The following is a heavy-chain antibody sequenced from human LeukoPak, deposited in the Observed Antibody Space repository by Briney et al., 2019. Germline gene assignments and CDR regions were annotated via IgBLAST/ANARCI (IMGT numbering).Heavy chain of an antibody. V-gene: IGHV3-23*01. Sequence: GGSLRLSCAASGFTFSSYAMSWVRQAPGKGLEWVSAISGGGGSTYYADSVKGRFTISRDNSKNTLYLQMNSLRAEDTAVYYCAKILGIESGFDYWGQGTLVTVSS. CDR2: ISGGGGST. D-gene: IGHD3-3*01. CDR1: GFTFSSYA. J-gene: IGHJ4*02. CDR3: AKILGIESGFDY.